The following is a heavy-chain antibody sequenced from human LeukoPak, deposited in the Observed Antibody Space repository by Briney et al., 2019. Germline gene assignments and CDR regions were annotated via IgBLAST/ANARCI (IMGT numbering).Heavy chain of an antibody. V-gene: IGHV3-11*01. CDR2: ISSSGSTI. Sequence: GGSLRLSCAASGFTFSDYYMSWIRQAPGKGLEWVSYISSSGSTIYYADSVKGRFTISRDNAKNSLYLQMNSLRAEDTAVYYCARSKVSDFWSGYYVPVYFGYWGQGTLVTVSS. CDR1: GFTFSDYY. D-gene: IGHD3-3*01. CDR3: ARSKVSDFWSGYYVPVYFGY. J-gene: IGHJ4*02.